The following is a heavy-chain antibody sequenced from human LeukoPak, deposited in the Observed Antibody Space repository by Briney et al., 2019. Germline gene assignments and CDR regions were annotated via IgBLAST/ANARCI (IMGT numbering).Heavy chain of an antibody. CDR2: ISGSGGST. CDR3: AKEMGRYYYYGMDV. CDR1: GFTFSSYA. D-gene: IGHD1-26*01. V-gene: IGHV3-23*01. Sequence: GGSLRLSCAASGFTFSSYAMSWVRQAPGKGLEWVSAISGSGGSTYYADSVKGRFTISRDNAKNSLYLQMNSLRAEDTALYYCAKEMGRYYYYGMDVWGQGTTVTVSS. J-gene: IGHJ6*02.